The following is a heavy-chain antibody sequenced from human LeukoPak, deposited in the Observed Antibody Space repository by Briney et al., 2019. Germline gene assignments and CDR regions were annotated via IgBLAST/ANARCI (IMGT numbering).Heavy chain of an antibody. V-gene: IGHV3-7*01. D-gene: IGHD6-13*01. Sequence: GGSLRLSCAASGFIFNNYWMSWVRQAPGKGLEWVANIKHDGSQRNYVDSVKGRFTISRDNAENLVYLQMNSLSVEDTALYYCTREKSAADYWGQGTLVTVSS. J-gene: IGHJ4*02. CDR2: IKHDGSQR. CDR1: GFIFNNYW. CDR3: TREKSAADY.